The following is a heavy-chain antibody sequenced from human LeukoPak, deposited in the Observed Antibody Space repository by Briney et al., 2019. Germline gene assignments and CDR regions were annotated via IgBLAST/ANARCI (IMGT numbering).Heavy chain of an antibody. J-gene: IGHJ6*02. V-gene: IGHV3-74*01. CDR3: AKTYCSGGSCYSERSMDV. Sequence: GGSLRLSCAASGFTFSSYWMHWVRQAPGKGLVWVSRINSDGSGTSYADSVKGRFTISRDNPKNTLYLQMNSLRAEDTAVYYCAKTYCSGGSCYSERSMDVWGQGTTVTVSS. D-gene: IGHD2-15*01. CDR2: INSDGSGT. CDR1: GFTFSSYW.